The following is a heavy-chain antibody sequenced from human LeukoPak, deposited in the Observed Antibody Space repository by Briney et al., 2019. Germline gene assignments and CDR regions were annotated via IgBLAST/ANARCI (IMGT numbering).Heavy chain of an antibody. CDR1: GGSISSYY. CDR3: ARDSSGYRRGSFDY. J-gene: IGHJ4*02. CDR2: IYYSGST. V-gene: IGHV4-59*01. Sequence: SETLSLTCTVSGGSISSYYWSWIRQPPGKGQEWIGYIYYSGSTNYNPSLKSRVTMSLDTSNNQFSLKLSSVTAADTAVYYCARDSSGYRRGSFDYWGQGTLVTVSS. D-gene: IGHD3-22*01.